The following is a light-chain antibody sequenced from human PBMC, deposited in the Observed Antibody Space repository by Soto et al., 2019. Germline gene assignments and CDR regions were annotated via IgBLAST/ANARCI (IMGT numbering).Light chain of an antibody. CDR3: QQYGSSPHP. V-gene: IGKV3-20*01. Sequence: EIVLTQSPGTLSLSPGERATLSCRASQSVSFSYLAWYQQKPGQAPRLLIYGASSRATGIPDRFSGSGSGTDFTLTISRLEPEDFAVYSCQQYGSSPHPFGGGTKVEMK. CDR2: GAS. CDR1: QSVSFSY. J-gene: IGKJ4*01.